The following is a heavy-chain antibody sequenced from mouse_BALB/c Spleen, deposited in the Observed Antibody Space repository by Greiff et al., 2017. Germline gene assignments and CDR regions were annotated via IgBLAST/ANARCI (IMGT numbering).Heavy chain of an antibody. CDR3: TRGGWDDAMDY. V-gene: IGHV5-6-4*01. CDR1: GFTFSSYT. J-gene: IGHJ4*01. CDR2: ISSGGSYT. Sequence: EVQRVESGGGLVKPGGSLKLSCAASGFTFSSYTMSWVRQTPEKRLEWVATISSGGSYTYYPDSVKGRFTISRDNAKNTLYLQMSSLKSEDTAMYYCTRGGWDDAMDYWGQGTSVTVSS. D-gene: IGHD4-1*01.